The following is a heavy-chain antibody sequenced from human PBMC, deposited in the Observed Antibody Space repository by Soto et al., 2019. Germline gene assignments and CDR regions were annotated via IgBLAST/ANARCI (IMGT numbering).Heavy chain of an antibody. Sequence: ASVKVSCKVSGYTLTELSMQWVRQAPGKGLEWMGSFDPEDGETIYAQRFQGRVTMAEDTSTDTAYMELSSLRSEDTAVYYCATSITVTTPGRGYLFYYYMDVWGKGTTVTVSS. D-gene: IGHD1-7*01. CDR2: FDPEDGET. CDR3: ATSITVTTPGRGYLFYYYMDV. CDR1: GYTLTELS. V-gene: IGHV1-24*01. J-gene: IGHJ6*03.